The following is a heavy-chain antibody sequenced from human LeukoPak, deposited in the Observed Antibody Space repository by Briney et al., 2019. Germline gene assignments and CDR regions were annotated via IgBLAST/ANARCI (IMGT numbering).Heavy chain of an antibody. CDR3: AREKAVQLKFSLDY. CDR2: ISYDGSSK. CDR1: GFTFSSYA. Sequence: GGSLRLSCAASGFTFSSYAMHWVRQAPGKGLEWVAVISYDGSSKYYADSVKGRFTISRVNSKNTLYLQMNSLRAEDTAVYYCAREKAVQLKFSLDYWGQGTLVTVSS. D-gene: IGHD1-1*01. V-gene: IGHV3-30-3*01. J-gene: IGHJ4*02.